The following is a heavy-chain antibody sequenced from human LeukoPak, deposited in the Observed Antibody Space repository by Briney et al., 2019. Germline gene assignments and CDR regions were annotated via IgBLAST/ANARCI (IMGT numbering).Heavy chain of an antibody. D-gene: IGHD4-17*01. V-gene: IGHV3-9*01. CDR3: AKDRRTDYGFDY. CDR2: ISRNSGSI. J-gene: IGHJ4*02. CDR1: GFTFDDYA. Sequence: GGSLRLSCAASGFTFDDYAMHWVRQAPGKGLEWVSGISRNSGSIGYADSVKGRFTISRDNAKNSLYLQMNSLRAEDTALYYCAKDRRTDYGFDYWGQGTLVTVSS.